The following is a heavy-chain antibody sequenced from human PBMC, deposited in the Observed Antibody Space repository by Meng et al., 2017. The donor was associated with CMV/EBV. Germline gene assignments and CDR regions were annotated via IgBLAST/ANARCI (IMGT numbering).Heavy chain of an antibody. J-gene: IGHJ4*02. Sequence: SETLSLTCAVYGGSFSGYYWSWIRQPPGKGLEWIGEINHSGSTNYNPSLKSRVTISVETSKNQFSLKLSSVTAADTAVYYCAGITRRYSSGWYVGSNGVQDDYWGQGTLVTVSS. CDR3: AGITRRYSSGWYVGSNGVQDDY. CDR2: INHSGST. D-gene: IGHD6-19*01. V-gene: IGHV4-34*01. CDR1: GGSFSGYY.